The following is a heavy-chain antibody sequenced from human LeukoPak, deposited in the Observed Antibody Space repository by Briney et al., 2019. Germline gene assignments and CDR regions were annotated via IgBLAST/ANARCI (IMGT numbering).Heavy chain of an antibody. CDR2: IIPIFGTA. CDR1: RGTFSRYA. V-gene: IGHV1-69*13. D-gene: IGHD2-2*01. J-gene: IGHJ6*02. Sequence: ASVKVSCKASRGTFSRYAISWVRQAPGQGLEWMGGIIPIFGTANYAQKLQGRVTITADESTSTAYMELSSLRSEDTAVYYCASREYCSSTSCDYYYYGMDVWGQGTTVTVSS. CDR3: ASREYCSSTSCDYYYYGMDV.